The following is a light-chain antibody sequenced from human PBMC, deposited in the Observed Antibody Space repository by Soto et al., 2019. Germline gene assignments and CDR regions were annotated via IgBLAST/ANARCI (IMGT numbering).Light chain of an antibody. CDR1: QSVTSN. J-gene: IGKJ1*01. CDR2: DAS. CDR3: QQYNNWPPWT. V-gene: IGKV3-15*01. Sequence: EIVMTQSPATLSVSPGERATLSCRASQSVTSNFAWYQQKPGQAPRLLIYDASTRATGIPARFSGSGSGTEFTLTISSLQSEDFADYYCQQYNNWPPWTFGRGTKVDIK.